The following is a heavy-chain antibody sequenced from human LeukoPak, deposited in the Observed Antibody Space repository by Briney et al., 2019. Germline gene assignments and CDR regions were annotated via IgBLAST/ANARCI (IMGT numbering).Heavy chain of an antibody. CDR3: ARDYRGKFDP. Sequence: PGGSLRLSCAASGFTFSSYSMNWVRQAPGKGLEWVSSISSSSSYIYYADSVKGRVTISRDNAKKSLYLQMNSLRAEDTAVYYCARDYRGKFDPWGQGTPVTVSS. CDR1: GFTFSSYS. V-gene: IGHV3-21*01. CDR2: ISSSSSYI. J-gene: IGHJ5*02. D-gene: IGHD4-23*01.